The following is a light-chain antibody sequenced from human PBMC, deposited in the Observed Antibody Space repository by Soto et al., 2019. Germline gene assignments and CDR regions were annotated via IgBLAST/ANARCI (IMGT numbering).Light chain of an antibody. Sequence: EIVLTQSPGTLSLSPGERATLSCRASQNVRSPYLAWYQQKPGQAPRLLIYAASSRAAGIPDRFSGSGSGTDFTLTISRLEPEDFAVYYCQQYVNSAWTFGQGTKVEIK. V-gene: IGKV3-20*01. CDR1: QNVRSPY. CDR2: AAS. CDR3: QQYVNSAWT. J-gene: IGKJ1*01.